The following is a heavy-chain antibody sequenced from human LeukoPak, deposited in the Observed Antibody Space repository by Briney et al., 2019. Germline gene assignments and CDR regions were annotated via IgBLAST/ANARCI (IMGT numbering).Heavy chain of an antibody. J-gene: IGHJ6*02. CDR3: ARVGYDYGGNPDYYYYGMDV. CDR2: IYYSGST. V-gene: IGHV4-59*01. Sequence: SETVSLTCTVSGGSISSYYWSWIRQPPGKGLEWIGYIYYSGSTNYNPSLKSRVTISVDTSKNQFSLKLSSVTAADTAVYYCARVGYDYGGNPDYYYYGMDVWGQGTTVTVSS. D-gene: IGHD4-23*01. CDR1: GGSISSYY.